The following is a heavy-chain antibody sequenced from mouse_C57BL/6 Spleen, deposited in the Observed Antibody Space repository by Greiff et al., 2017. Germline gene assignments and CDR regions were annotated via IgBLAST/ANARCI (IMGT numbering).Heavy chain of an antibody. CDR2: IYPGSGST. CDR1: GYTFTSYW. CDR3: ARKANWGAWFAY. Sequence: QVQLKQPGAELVKPGASVKMSCKASGYTFTSYWITWVKQRPGQGLEWIGDIYPGSGSTNYNEKFKSKATLTVDTSSSTAYMQLSSLTSEDSAVYYCARKANWGAWFAYWGQGTLVTVSA. D-gene: IGHD4-1*01. J-gene: IGHJ3*01. V-gene: IGHV1-55*01.